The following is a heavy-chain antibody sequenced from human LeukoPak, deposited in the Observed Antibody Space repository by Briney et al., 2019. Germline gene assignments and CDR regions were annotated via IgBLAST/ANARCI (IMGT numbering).Heavy chain of an antibody. CDR2: IHYSGST. CDR1: GGSISSGGYY. J-gene: IGHJ4*02. V-gene: IGHV4-31*03. CDR3: ARVGYNYGIDY. Sequence: PSQTPSLTCTVSGGSISSGGYYWSWIRQHPGKGLEWIGYIHYSGSTYYNPSLKSRVTISIDTSKNQFSLKLSSVTAADTAVYYCARVGYNYGIDYWGQGTLVTVSS. D-gene: IGHD5-18*01.